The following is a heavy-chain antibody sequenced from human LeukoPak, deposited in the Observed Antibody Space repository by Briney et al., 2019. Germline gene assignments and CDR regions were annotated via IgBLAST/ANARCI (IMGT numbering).Heavy chain of an antibody. CDR3: TREDNWYFDL. J-gene: IGHJ2*01. Sequence: GGSLRLSCAASGFTFSSYWMTWIRQAPGKGPEWLSYVSTDSTYTNYADSVKGRFTISRDNAKSSLYLQLNSLTAEDTAVYYCTREDNWYFDLWGRGTLVTVSS. CDR1: GFTFSSYW. V-gene: IGHV3-11*05. CDR2: VSTDSTYT.